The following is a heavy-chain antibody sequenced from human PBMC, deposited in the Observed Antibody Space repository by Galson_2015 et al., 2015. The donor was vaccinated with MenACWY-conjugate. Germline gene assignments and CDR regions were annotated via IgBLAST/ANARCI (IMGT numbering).Heavy chain of an antibody. V-gene: IGHV3-48*03. CDR2: ISSSGSTI. D-gene: IGHD4-17*01. J-gene: IGHJ3*02. Sequence: SLRLSCAASGFTFSSYDMNWVRQAPGKGLEWISYISSSGSTIYYADSVKGRFTISRDNAKNSLYLQMNSLRAEDTAVYYCARDSWVTTSTDVFDIWGQGTMVTVSS. CDR3: ARDSWVTTSTDVFDI. CDR1: GFTFSSYD.